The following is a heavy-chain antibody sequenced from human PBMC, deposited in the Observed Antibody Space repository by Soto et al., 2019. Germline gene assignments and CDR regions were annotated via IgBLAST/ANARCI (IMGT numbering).Heavy chain of an antibody. V-gene: IGHV3-30-3*01. CDR3: TRDRYCISTRCDRSYDYYYCLDY. CDR1: GFTFSSDA. Sequence: QVQLVESGGGVVQPGRSLRLSCAASGFTFSSDAMHWVRQAPGKGLEWVAVISYDGDKKYYADSVQGRVTISSDNFKNPQYLQMNGVSAGDTALKHCTRDRYCISTRCDRSYDYYYCLDYCGQRSTVIFSS. D-gene: IGHD2-2*01. J-gene: IGHJ6*02. CDR2: ISYDGDKK.